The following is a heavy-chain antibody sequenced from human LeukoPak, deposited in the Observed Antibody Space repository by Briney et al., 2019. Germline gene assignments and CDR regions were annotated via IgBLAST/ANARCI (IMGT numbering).Heavy chain of an antibody. V-gene: IGHV3-30*04. CDR3: ARDRCSSTSCYGDY. Sequence: GRSLRLSCAASGFTFSSYAMHWVRQAPGKGLEWVAVISYDGSNKYYADSVKGRFTISRDNSKNTLYLQMNSLRAEDTAVYYCARDRCSSTSCYGDYWGQGTQVTVSS. J-gene: IGHJ4*02. CDR2: ISYDGSNK. D-gene: IGHD2-2*01. CDR1: GFTFSSYA.